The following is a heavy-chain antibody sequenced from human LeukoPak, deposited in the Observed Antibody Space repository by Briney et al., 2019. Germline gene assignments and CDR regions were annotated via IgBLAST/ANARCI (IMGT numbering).Heavy chain of an antibody. CDR2: IYSSGST. CDR3: ARAPYDSSGYYRYYYYMDV. Sequence: SETLSLTCTVSGGSISSYYWNWIRQPAGKGLEWIGRIYSSGSTNYNPSLKSRVTMSVDTSKNQFSLKLSSVTAADTAVYYCARAPYDSSGYYRYYYYMDVWGKGTTVTVSS. V-gene: IGHV4-4*07. CDR1: GGSISSYY. D-gene: IGHD3-22*01. J-gene: IGHJ6*03.